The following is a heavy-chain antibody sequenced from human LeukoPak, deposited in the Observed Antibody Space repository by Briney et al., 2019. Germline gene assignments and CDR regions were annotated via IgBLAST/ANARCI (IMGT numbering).Heavy chain of an antibody. CDR3: ASPPHVGEYYSLEY. V-gene: IGHV1-69*04. D-gene: IGHD3-10*01. J-gene: IGHJ4*02. Sequence: ASVKVSCKASGGTFSSYAISWVRQAPGQGLEWMGRIIPILGIANYAQKFQGRVTITADKSTSTAYMELSSLRSEDTAVYYCASPPHVGEYYSLEYWGQGTLVTVSS. CDR1: GGTFSSYA. CDR2: IIPILGIA.